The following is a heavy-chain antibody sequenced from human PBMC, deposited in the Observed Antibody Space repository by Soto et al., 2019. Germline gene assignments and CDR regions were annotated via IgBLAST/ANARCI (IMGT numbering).Heavy chain of an antibody. CDR2: ISGSGGST. V-gene: IGHV3-23*01. Sequence: GGSLRLSCAASGFTFSSYAMSWVRQAPGKGLEWVSAISGSGGSTYYADSVKGRFTISRDNFKNTLYLQMNSLRAEDTAVYYCAKVGIAASLPNWFDPWGQGTLVTVSS. CDR1: GFTFSSYA. CDR3: AKVGIAASLPNWFDP. J-gene: IGHJ5*02. D-gene: IGHD6-6*01.